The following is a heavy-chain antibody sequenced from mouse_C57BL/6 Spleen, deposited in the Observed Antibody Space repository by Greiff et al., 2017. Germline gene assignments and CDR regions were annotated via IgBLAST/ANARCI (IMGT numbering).Heavy chain of an antibody. J-gene: IGHJ1*03. CDR1: GFTFSDYG. V-gene: IGHV5-17*01. Sequence: EVKVVESGGGLVKPGGSLKLSCAASGFTFSDYGMHWVRQAPEKGLEWVAYISSGSSTIYYADTVKGRFTISRDNAKNTLFLQMTSLRSEDTAMYYCARFRFWYFDVWGTGTTVTVSS. CDR3: ARFRFWYFDV. CDR2: ISSGSSTI.